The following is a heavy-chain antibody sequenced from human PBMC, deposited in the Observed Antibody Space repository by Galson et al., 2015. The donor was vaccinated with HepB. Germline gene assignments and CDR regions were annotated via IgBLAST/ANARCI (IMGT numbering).Heavy chain of an antibody. CDR2: IRTNNGNT. D-gene: IGHD4-23*01. V-gene: IGHV1-18*04. CDR1: GFILTTYS. J-gene: IGHJ5*02. Sequence: SVKVSCKASGFILTTYSISWVRQAPGQGLEWMGWIRTNNGNTSYAQKLQGRVTMTTDTSTSTAYMKLRSLRSDDTAVYYCARVRRYGGNSLVGWFDPWGQGTLVTVSS. CDR3: ARVRRYGGNSLVGWFDP.